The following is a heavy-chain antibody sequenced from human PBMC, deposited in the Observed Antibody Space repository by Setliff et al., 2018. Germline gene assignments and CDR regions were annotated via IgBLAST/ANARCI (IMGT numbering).Heavy chain of an antibody. D-gene: IGHD2-2*01. J-gene: IGHJ3*01. V-gene: IGHV5-51*01. CDR2: IYPGDSDT. Sequence: GESLKISCKASGYIFINYWIGWVRQMPGKGLEWMGVIYPGDSDTRYSPSFQGQVTISADKFINTAYLQWSSLKASDTAIYYCTRHEDRNKCTSTSCYRENDAFDVWGQGAMVTVSS. CDR1: GYIFINYW. CDR3: TRHEDRNKCTSTSCYRENDAFDV.